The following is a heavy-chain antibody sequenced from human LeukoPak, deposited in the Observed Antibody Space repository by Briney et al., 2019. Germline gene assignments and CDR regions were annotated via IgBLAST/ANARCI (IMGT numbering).Heavy chain of an antibody. Sequence: SQTLSLTCTVSGDSIRNAAYYWSWVRQHPGEGLEWIGYIGYSGDSYYNPSLRSRVTISVDTSKKRFSLGLNSVTAADTAVYYCARVEAATTNPRFDSWGQGTLITVSS. V-gene: IGHV4-31*03. CDR2: IGYSGDS. CDR1: GDSIRNAAYY. D-gene: IGHD5-24*01. J-gene: IGHJ4*02. CDR3: ARVEAATTNPRFDS.